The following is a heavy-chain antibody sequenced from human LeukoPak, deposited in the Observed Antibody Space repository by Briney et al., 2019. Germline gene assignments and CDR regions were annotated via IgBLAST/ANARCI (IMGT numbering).Heavy chain of an antibody. D-gene: IGHD5-24*01. CDR3: VGDGYNFGYFDY. V-gene: IGHV4-4*02. CDR2: IYHSGST. J-gene: IGHJ4*02. CDR1: GGSISSSNW. Sequence: SGTLSLACAVSGGSISSSNWWSWVRRPPGKGLEWIGEIYHSGSTNYNPSLKSRVTISVDKSKNQFSLKLSSVTAADTAVYYCVGDGYNFGYFDYWGQGTLVTVSS.